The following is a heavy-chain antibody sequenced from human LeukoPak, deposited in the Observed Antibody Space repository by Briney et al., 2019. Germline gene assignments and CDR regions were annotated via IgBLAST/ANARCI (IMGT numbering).Heavy chain of an antibody. Sequence: SVKVSCKASGGTFSSYAISWVRQAPGQGLEWMGRIIPIFGTANYAQKFQGRATITTDESTSTAYMELSSLRSEDTAVYYCARDRGSGWYWFDYWGQGTLVTVSS. CDR3: ARDRGSGWYWFDY. CDR2: IIPIFGTA. D-gene: IGHD6-19*01. V-gene: IGHV1-69*05. CDR1: GGTFSSYA. J-gene: IGHJ4*02.